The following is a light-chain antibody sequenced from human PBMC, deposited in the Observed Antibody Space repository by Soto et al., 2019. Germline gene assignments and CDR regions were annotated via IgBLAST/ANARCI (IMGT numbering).Light chain of an antibody. Sequence: DIQMTQSPSSLSASVGDRVTITCRASQRFSTYLNWYQQKPEKAPKLLIYAASSLQSGVPSRFSGSGSGTDFTLTISSLQPEDFATYYCQQSYSTPRTFSQGTKVDIK. CDR3: QQSYSTPRT. CDR2: AAS. J-gene: IGKJ2*01. V-gene: IGKV1-39*01. CDR1: QRFSTY.